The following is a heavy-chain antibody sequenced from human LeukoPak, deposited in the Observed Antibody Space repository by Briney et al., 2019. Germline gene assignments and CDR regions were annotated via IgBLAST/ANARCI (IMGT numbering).Heavy chain of an antibody. Sequence: PGGSLRLSCAASGFTFRSFWMSWVRQAPGKGLEWVANINQDGSEKYFVDSVRGRFTTSRDNSKNSLHLQMNTLRAEDTAVYYCARERDGRFFDYWGQGTLVTVSS. CDR1: GFTFRSFW. V-gene: IGHV3-7*01. CDR2: INQDGSEK. CDR3: ARERDGRFFDY. D-gene: IGHD5-24*01. J-gene: IGHJ4*02.